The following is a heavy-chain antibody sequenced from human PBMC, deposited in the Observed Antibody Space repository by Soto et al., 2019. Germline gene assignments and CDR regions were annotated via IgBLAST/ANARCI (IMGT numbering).Heavy chain of an antibody. J-gene: IGHJ5*02. CDR3: AADRECNDFRSGYFRFDP. Sequence: SVQVSCKASGFTFSRSAVQWVLQARGQGLEWIGWIVVGSGNTNYAQKFEERVTITRDLSTSTAYMELSSLRSEDTAVYYCAADRECNDFRSGYFRFDPWGQGTLVTVSS. CDR1: GFTFSRSA. D-gene: IGHD3-3*01. CDR2: IVVGSGNT. V-gene: IGHV1-58*01.